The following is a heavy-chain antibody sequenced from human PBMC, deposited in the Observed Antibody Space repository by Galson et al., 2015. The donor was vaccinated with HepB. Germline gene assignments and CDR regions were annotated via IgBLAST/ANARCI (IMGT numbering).Heavy chain of an antibody. Sequence: SLRLSCAASGFIFSSYAMSWVRQAPGKGLGWVSTISGSGSTTYYADSVKGRFTISRDNSKNTLYLQMNSLRAEDTAIYYCTRAEYPAIMMVRGVIGTFDFWGQGTTVTVSS. CDR1: GFIFSSYA. V-gene: IGHV3-23*01. D-gene: IGHD3-10*01. J-gene: IGHJ3*01. CDR3: TRAEYPAIMMVRGVIGTFDF. CDR2: ISGSGSTT.